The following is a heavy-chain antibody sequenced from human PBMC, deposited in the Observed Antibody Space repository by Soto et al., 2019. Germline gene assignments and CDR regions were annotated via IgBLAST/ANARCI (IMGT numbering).Heavy chain of an antibody. CDR1: GGSISSYY. Sequence: QVQLQESGPGLVKPSETLSLTCTVSGGSISSYYWSWIRQPPGKGLEWIGYIYYSGSTNYNPSLKSRVTISVDTSKNQFSLKLSSVTAADTAVYYCARLRIGVALGAFDIWGQGTMVTVSS. CDR2: IYYSGST. V-gene: IGHV4-59*08. J-gene: IGHJ3*02. CDR3: ARLRIGVALGAFDI. D-gene: IGHD6-19*01.